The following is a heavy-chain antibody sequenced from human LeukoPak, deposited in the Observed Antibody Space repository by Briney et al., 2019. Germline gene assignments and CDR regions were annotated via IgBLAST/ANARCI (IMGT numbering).Heavy chain of an antibody. CDR1: GYTLTELS. CDR3: ATDRLVGATRSFDY. V-gene: IGHV1-24*01. J-gene: IGHJ4*02. CDR2: FDPEDGET. D-gene: IGHD1-26*01. Sequence: ASAKVSCKVSGYTLTELSMHWVRQAPGKGLEWMGGFDPEDGETIYAQKFQGRVTMTEDTSTDTAYMELSSLRSEDTAVYYCATDRLVGATRSFDYWGQGTLVTVSS.